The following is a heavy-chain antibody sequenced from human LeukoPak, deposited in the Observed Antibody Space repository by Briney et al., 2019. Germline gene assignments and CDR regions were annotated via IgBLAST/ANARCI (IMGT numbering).Heavy chain of an antibody. J-gene: IGHJ5*02. V-gene: IGHV3-21*01. CDR2: ITGSSSFI. CDR1: GFTFSTYS. D-gene: IGHD3-22*01. CDR3: ARNYESSDYGYNWFDP. Sequence: GGSLRLSCAASGFTFSTYSMDWVRQALGKGLEWVSSITGSSSFIYYADSVKGRFTISRDNAKNSLHLQMNSLRAEDTAVYYCARNYESSDYGYNWFDPWGQGTLVTVSS.